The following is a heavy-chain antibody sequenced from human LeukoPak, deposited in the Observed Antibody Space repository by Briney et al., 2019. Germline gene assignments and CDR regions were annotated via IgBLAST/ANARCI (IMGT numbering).Heavy chain of an antibody. V-gene: IGHV4-61*01. CDR3: ARRGSTVALVY. CDR1: GYSISSGYY. Sequence: SETLSLTCTVSGYSISSGYYWSWIRQPPGKGLEWIGYIYYSGSTNYNPSLKSRVTISVDTSKNQLSLKLSSVTAADTAVYYCARRGSTVALVYWGQGTLVTVSS. J-gene: IGHJ4*02. CDR2: IYYSGST. D-gene: IGHD3-16*01.